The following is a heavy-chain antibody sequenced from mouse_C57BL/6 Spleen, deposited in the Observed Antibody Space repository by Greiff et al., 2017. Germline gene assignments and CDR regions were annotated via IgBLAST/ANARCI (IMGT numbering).Heavy chain of an antibody. CDR1: GYAFSSSW. CDR3: AREGIYYDYDPYYFDY. Sequence: QVQLQQSGPELVKPGASVKISCKASGYAFSSSWMNWVKQRPGKGLEWIGRIYPGDGDTNYNGKFKGKATLTADKSSSTAYMQLSSLTSEDSAVYFCAREGIYYDYDPYYFDYWGQGTTLTVSS. D-gene: IGHD2-4*01. J-gene: IGHJ2*01. V-gene: IGHV1-82*01. CDR2: IYPGDGDT.